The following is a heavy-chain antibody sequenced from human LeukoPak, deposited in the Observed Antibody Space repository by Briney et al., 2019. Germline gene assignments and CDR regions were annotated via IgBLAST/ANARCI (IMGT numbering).Heavy chain of an antibody. CDR3: ARGGKATVVTM. CDR2: IYSSGST. Sequence: SETLSLTCTVSGGYINSYYWSWVRQPAGKGPEWIGRIYSSGSTNYNPSLKSRVSMSVYTSKNQFSLKLTSVTAADTAVYYCARGGKATVVTMWGQGILVTVSS. CDR1: GGYINSYY. J-gene: IGHJ4*02. V-gene: IGHV4-4*07. D-gene: IGHD4-23*01.